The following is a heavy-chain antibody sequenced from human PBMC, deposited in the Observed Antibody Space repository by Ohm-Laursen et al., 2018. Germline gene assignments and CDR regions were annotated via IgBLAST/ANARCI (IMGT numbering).Heavy chain of an antibody. V-gene: IGHV3-33*08. Sequence: SLRLSCAASGFTFSSYAMSWVRQAPGKGLEWVAVIWYDGSNKYYADSVKGRFTISRDNSKNTLYLQMNSLRAEDTAVYYCAGSFIYWGQGTLVTVSS. D-gene: IGHD3-10*01. CDR3: AGSFIY. CDR2: IWYDGSNK. CDR1: GFTFSSYA. J-gene: IGHJ4*02.